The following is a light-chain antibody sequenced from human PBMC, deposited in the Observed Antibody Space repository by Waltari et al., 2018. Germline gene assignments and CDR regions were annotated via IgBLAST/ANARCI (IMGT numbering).Light chain of an antibody. Sequence: QSVLTQPPSASGTPGQRVPLSCSGSPSNIGSHYVSWYQHLPGMAPNLLISRNNQRPSGVSDRFSASKSGTSASLAISGLRSDDEAEYYCAAWDDSLRGAVFGTGTKVSVL. J-gene: IGLJ1*01. CDR1: PSNIGSHY. CDR2: RNN. V-gene: IGLV1-47*01. CDR3: AAWDDSLRGAV.